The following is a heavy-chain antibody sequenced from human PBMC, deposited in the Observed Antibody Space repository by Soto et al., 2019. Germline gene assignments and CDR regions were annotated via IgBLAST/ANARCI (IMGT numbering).Heavy chain of an antibody. J-gene: IGHJ4*02. D-gene: IGHD6-19*01. CDR3: ARGLRRYRRGWYPY. CDR2: MNPNSGNT. CDR1: GYTFTIYD. V-gene: IGHV1-8*01. Sequence: ASVKVSCKASGYTFTIYDINWVLQATGQGLEWMGWMNPNSGNTGYAQKFQGRVTMTRNTSISTAYMELSSLRSEDTAVYYCARGLRRYRRGWYPYSGQGTLVTVSS.